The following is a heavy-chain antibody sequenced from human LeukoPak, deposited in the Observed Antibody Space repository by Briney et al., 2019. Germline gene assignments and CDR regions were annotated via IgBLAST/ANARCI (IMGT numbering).Heavy chain of an antibody. J-gene: IGHJ4*02. CDR1: GFAYSGYG. CDR3: ARASRDGYNQNFDH. D-gene: IGHD5-24*01. Sequence: GGSLRLSCTASGFAYSGYGMHWVRQAPGKGLEWVAVIWYDGSNKYYADSVKGRFTISRDNSENTLYLQMNSLRAEDTAVYYCARASRDGYNQNFDHWGQGTLVTVSS. CDR2: IWYDGSNK. V-gene: IGHV3-33*08.